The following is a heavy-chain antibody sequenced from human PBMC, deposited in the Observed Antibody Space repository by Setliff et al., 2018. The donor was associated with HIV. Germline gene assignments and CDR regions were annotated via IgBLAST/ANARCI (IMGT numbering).Heavy chain of an antibody. D-gene: IGHD3-22*01. CDR3: AIVTELDYYGGSGPTHLLFDS. CDR2: IIPIFGIP. CDR1: GGTFIRYA. V-gene: IGHV1-69*13. Sequence: ASVKVSCKASGGTFIRYAFNWARQAPGQGLEWMGEIIPIFGIPSYAQRFQDRVTITADESTNTAYMELSSLRSEDTAVYYCAIVTELDYYGGSGPTHLLFDSWGQGTLVTVSS. J-gene: IGHJ4*02.